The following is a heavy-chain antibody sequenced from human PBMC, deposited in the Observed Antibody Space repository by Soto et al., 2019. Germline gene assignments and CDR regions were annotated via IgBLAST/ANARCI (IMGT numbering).Heavy chain of an antibody. D-gene: IGHD2-15*01. CDR3: ATDSVVVVGHPLGWFDP. Sequence: NPSETLSLTCTVSGGSISSGGYYWSWIRQHPGKGLEWIGYIYYSGSTYYNPSLKSRVTISVDTSKNQFSLKLSSVTAADTAVYYCATDSVVVVGHPLGWFDPWGQGTLVTVSS. CDR1: GGSISSGGYY. CDR2: IYYSGST. J-gene: IGHJ5*02. V-gene: IGHV4-31*03.